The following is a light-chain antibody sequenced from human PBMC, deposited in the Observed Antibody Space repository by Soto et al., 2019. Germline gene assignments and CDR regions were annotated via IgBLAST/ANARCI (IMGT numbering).Light chain of an antibody. CDR3: QQYNNWPQT. J-gene: IGKJ1*01. CDR2: GAS. Sequence: EIVMTQSPATLAVSPGDTATLSCRASQSLGGNLAWYQQKPGQAPRLLIYGASTRATGIPARFSGSGSGTEFTLTISSLQSEDFAVYYCQQYNNWPQTFGQGNKGDIK. CDR1: QSLGGN. V-gene: IGKV3-15*01.